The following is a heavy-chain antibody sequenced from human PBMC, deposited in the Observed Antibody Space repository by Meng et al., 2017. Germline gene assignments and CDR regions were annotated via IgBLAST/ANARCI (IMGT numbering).Heavy chain of an antibody. Sequence: LGESWWGLFKPGGSLSLSCAAPGFTFSSYGMHWVRQAPGKGLEWVAVIWYDGSNKYYADSVKGRFTISRDNSKNTLYLQMNSLRAEDTAVYYCARGLSTTYWYFDLWGRGTLVTVSS. CDR1: GFTFSSYG. J-gene: IGHJ2*01. D-gene: IGHD2/OR15-2a*01. CDR3: ARGLSTTYWYFDL. CDR2: IWYDGSNK. V-gene: IGHV3-33*08.